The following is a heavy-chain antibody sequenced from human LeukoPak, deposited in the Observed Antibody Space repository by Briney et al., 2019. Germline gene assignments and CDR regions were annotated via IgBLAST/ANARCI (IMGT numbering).Heavy chain of an antibody. V-gene: IGHV3-53*01. D-gene: IGHD3-10*01. CDR2: IYSGGSA. CDR1: GFTFSSNY. J-gene: IGHJ3*02. Sequence: GGSLRLSCAASGFTFSSNYMSWVRQAPGKGLEWVSVIYSGGSAYYADSVKGRFTISRDNSKNTLYLQMNSLRAEDTAVYYCAKDRRFGEFGDAFDIWGQGTMVTVSS. CDR3: AKDRRFGEFGDAFDI.